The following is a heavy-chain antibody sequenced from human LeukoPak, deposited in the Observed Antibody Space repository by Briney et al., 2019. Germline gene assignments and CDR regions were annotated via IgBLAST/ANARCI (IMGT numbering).Heavy chain of an antibody. J-gene: IGHJ2*01. D-gene: IGHD4-17*01. V-gene: IGHV3-74*01. CDR3: ARDTGWYFDL. CDR1: GFAFSGYW. CDR2: ITGDGSST. Sequence: GRSLRLSCAASGFAFSGYWMHWVRQPPGKGLVWVSRITGDGSSTTYADSVKGRFTISRDNAKNTLYLQMISLGAEDTAVYYCARDTGWYFDLWGRGTLVTVSS.